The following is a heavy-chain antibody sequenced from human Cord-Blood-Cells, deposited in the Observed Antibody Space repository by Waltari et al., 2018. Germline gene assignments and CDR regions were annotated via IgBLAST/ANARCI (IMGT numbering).Heavy chain of an antibody. CDR3: ARGGIQINYYYYGMDV. CDR1: SSYA. CDR2: IIPIFGTA. J-gene: IGHJ6*02. V-gene: IGHV1-69*01. D-gene: IGHD3-16*01. Sequence: SSYAISWVRQAPGQGLEWMGGIIPIFGTANYAQKFQGRVTITADESPSTAYMELSSLRSEDTAVYYCARGGIQINYYYYGMDVWGQGTTVTVSS.